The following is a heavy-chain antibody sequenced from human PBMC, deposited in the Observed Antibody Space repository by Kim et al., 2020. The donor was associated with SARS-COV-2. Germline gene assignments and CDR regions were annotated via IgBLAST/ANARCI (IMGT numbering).Heavy chain of an antibody. CDR2: INSDGSST. Sequence: GGSLRLSCAASGFTFSSYWMHWVRQAPGKGLVWVSRINSDGSSTSYADSVKGRFTISRDNAKNTLYLQMNSLRAEDTAVYYCARDVKRIAAAWFFRYYYGMDVWGQGTTVTVSS. CDR1: GFTFSSYW. D-gene: IGHD6-13*01. V-gene: IGHV3-74*01. CDR3: ARDVKRIAAAWFFRYYYGMDV. J-gene: IGHJ6*02.